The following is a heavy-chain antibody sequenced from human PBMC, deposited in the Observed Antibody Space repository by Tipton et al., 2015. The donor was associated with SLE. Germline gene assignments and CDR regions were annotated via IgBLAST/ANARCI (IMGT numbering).Heavy chain of an antibody. D-gene: IGHD3-16*01. CDR2: IYYSGST. V-gene: IGHV4-59*12. CDR3: ARISVARGGYGMDV. CDR1: GGSISSYY. J-gene: IGHJ6*02. Sequence: TLSLTCTVSGGSISSYYWSWIRQPPGKGLEWIGYIYYSGSTNYNPSLKSRVTISVDTSKNQFSLKLSSVTAADTAVYYCARISVARGGYGMDVWGQGTTVTVSS.